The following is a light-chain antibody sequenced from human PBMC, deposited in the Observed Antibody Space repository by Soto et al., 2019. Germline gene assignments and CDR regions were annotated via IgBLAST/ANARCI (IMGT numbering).Light chain of an antibody. J-gene: IGLJ3*02. Sequence: QSVLTQPPSVSGAPGQRVTISCTGNNSNIGGGYDVHWYQQLPGKAPKLLIFGNNNRPSGVPDRFSGSKSYASASLAITGLQSEDEADYYCHSYYMRLSGSVFGGGTKLTVL. CDR1: NSNIGGGYD. CDR3: HSYYMRLSGSV. CDR2: GNN. V-gene: IGLV1-40*01.